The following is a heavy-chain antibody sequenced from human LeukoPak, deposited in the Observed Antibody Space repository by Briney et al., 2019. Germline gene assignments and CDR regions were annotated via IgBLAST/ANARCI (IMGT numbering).Heavy chain of an antibody. D-gene: IGHD6-13*01. CDR2: ISSSSSYI. J-gene: IGHJ4*02. Sequence: GGSLRLSCAASGLTFSSYSMNWVRQAPGKGLEWVSSISSSSSYIYYADSVKGRFTISRDNAKNSLYLQMNSLRAEDTAVYYCARSEYSSSYFVDWGQGTLVTVSS. CDR1: GLTFSSYS. V-gene: IGHV3-21*01. CDR3: ARSEYSSSYFVD.